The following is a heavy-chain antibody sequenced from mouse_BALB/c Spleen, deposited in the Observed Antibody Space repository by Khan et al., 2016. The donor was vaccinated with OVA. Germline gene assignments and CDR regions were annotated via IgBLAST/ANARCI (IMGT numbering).Heavy chain of an antibody. CDR3: ARIKKIVATYVDY. Sequence: QVQLQQSGAELVKAGASVKMSCKASGYTFTSYWMHWVKQRLGQGLEWFAETNPTNGRTYYNEKFKSKATLTVDKSSSTAYMLLSSPTFEDSAVYYCARIKKIVATYVDYWGQGTTLTVSS. CDR1: GYTFTSYW. D-gene: IGHD1-1*01. J-gene: IGHJ2*01. CDR2: TNPTNGRT. V-gene: IGHV1S81*02.